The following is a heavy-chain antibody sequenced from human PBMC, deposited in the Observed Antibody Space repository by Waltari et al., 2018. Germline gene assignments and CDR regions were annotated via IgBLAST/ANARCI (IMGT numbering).Heavy chain of an antibody. CDR2: IYTSGST. CDR3: ARVPFYCTNGVCYYYFDY. Sequence: QVQLQESGPGLVKPSQTLSLTCTVSGGSISSGSYYWSWIRQPAGKGLEWIGCIYTSGSTNYNPALKSRVTISVDTSKNQFSLKLSSVTAADTAVYYCARVPFYCTNGVCYYYFDYWGQGTLVTVSS. D-gene: IGHD2-8*01. V-gene: IGHV4-61*02. CDR1: GGSISSGSYY. J-gene: IGHJ4*02.